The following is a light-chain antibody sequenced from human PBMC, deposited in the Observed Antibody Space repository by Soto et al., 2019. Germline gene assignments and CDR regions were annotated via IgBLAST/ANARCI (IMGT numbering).Light chain of an antibody. J-gene: IGLJ1*01. V-gene: IGLV2-14*03. CDR3: SSYTTSNTRQIV. CDR1: ISDVGGYNY. Sequence: SDLTQPASVSGSPGQSITISFTVTISDVGGYNYVSWYQHHPGKAPKLIIYDVTNRPSGVSNPFSGSKSGNTASLTISGLQPEDEADYYCSSYTTSNTRQIVFGTGTKVTVL. CDR2: DVT.